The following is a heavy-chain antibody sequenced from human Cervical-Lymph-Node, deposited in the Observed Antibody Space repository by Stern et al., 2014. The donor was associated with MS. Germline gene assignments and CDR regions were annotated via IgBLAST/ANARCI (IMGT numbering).Heavy chain of an antibody. V-gene: IGHV3-15*01. D-gene: IGHD2/OR15-2a*01. J-gene: IGHJ4*02. CDR1: GFTFSNAW. CDR3: ATNTL. CDR2: IKSKNDGGTI. Sequence: VQLVQSGGGLVKPGGSLRLSCTASGFTFSNAWMSWVRQAPGKGLEWVARIKSKNDGGTIDYAAPVIGRFTISRDDSKKTLYLQMNSLKTEDTAMYYCATNTLWGQGTLVTVS.